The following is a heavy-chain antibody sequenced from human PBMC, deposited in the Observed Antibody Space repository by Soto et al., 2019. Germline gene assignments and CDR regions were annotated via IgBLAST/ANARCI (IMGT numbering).Heavy chain of an antibody. V-gene: IGHV4-31*03. CDR3: AREGGYYYDKAPHWYFDL. J-gene: IGHJ2*01. CDR1: GGSISSGGYY. Sequence: SETLSLTCTVSGGSISSGGYYWSWIRQHPGKGLEWIGYIYYSGSTYYNPSLKSRVTISVDTSKNQFSLKLSSVTAADTAVYYCAREGGYYYDKAPHWYFDLWGRGTLVT. D-gene: IGHD3-22*01. CDR2: IYYSGST.